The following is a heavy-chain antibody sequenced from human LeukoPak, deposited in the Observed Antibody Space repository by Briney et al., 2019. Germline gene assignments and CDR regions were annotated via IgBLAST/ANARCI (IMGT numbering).Heavy chain of an antibody. V-gene: IGHV5-51*01. Sequence: GESLKISCKGSGYSFTSYWIGWVRQMPGKGLEWMGIIYPGDSDTRYSPSFQGQVTISADKSISTAYLQWSSLKASDTAMYYCARGLSYDILTGRDNNWFDPWGQGTLVTISS. D-gene: IGHD3-9*01. CDR1: GYSFTSYW. CDR3: ARGLSYDILTGRDNNWFDP. J-gene: IGHJ5*02. CDR2: IYPGDSDT.